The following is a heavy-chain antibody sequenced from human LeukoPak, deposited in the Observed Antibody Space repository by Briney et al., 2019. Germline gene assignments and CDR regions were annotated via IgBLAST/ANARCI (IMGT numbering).Heavy chain of an antibody. CDR1: GFTFSSYS. D-gene: IGHD1-1*01. Sequence: GGSLRLSCAASGFTFSSYSMNWVRQAPGKGLVWVSRINSDGSSTSYADSVKGRFTISRDNAKNTLYLQMNSLRAEDTAVYYCARETGKRGMDVWGQGTTVTVS. J-gene: IGHJ6*02. CDR2: INSDGSST. CDR3: ARETGKRGMDV. V-gene: IGHV3-74*01.